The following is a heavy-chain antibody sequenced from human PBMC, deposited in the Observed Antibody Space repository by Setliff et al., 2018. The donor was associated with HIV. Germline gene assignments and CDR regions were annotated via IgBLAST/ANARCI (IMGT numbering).Heavy chain of an antibody. J-gene: IGHJ4*02. Sequence: PSETLSLTCTVSGGSIRTGAYYWGWIRQPLGKGLEWIGSIYYSGRTYYSPSLRSRVTISVDTSKNQFSLKLRSVTAADTAVYYCARLEVRSFYGYRNSPDYWGQGTLVTVSS. CDR1: GGSIRTGAYY. V-gene: IGHV4-39*01. D-gene: IGHD5-18*01. CDR2: IYYSGRT. CDR3: ARLEVRSFYGYRNSPDY.